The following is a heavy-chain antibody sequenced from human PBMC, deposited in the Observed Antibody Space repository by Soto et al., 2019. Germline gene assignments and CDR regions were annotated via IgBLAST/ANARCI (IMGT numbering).Heavy chain of an antibody. CDR3: ARDCSGGSCDGGYYYYGMDG. Sequence: QVQLQESGPGLVKPSGTLSLTCAVSGGSISSSNWWRWVRQPPGKGLEGIGEIYHSGSTNYNPSLKGRGTIPVDKSKNQFSLELSSVTAADTAVYYGARDCSGGSCDGGYYYYGMDGWGQGTTVTVSS. J-gene: IGHJ6*02. CDR2: IYHSGST. D-gene: IGHD2-15*01. CDR1: GGSISSSNW. V-gene: IGHV4-4*02.